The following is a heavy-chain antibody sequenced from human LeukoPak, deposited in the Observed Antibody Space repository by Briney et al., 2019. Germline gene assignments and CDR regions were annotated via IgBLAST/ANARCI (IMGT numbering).Heavy chain of an antibody. J-gene: IGHJ4*02. CDR2: ISSSGTTI. D-gene: IGHD2-2*01. V-gene: IGHV3-48*03. Sequence: AGGSLRLSCAASGLTFSSYEMNCVRQAPGRGLEWGSYISSSGTTIYYADSVKGRFTISRDNAKNSLYLQMNSLRAEDTAVYYCARGDCSSTSCSFDYWGQGTLVSVSS. CDR1: GLTFSSYE. CDR3: ARGDCSSTSCSFDY.